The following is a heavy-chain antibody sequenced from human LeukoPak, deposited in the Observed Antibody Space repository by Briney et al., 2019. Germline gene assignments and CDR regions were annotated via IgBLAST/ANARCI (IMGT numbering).Heavy chain of an antibody. CDR3: ATEMYYDYVWGSYPFFDY. D-gene: IGHD3-16*01. V-gene: IGHV3-23*01. CDR2: ISGSGGST. CDR1: GFTFSSYA. Sequence: PGGSLRLSCAASGFTFSSYAMSWVRQAPGKGLEWVSAISGSGGSTYYADSVKGRFTISRDNSKNTLYLQMNSLRAEDTAVYYCATEMYYDYVWGSYPFFDYWGQGTLVTVPS. J-gene: IGHJ4*02.